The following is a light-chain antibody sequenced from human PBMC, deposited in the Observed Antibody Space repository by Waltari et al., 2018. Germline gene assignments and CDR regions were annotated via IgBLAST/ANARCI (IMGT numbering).Light chain of an antibody. V-gene: IGLV1-44*01. J-gene: IGLJ2*01. CDR3: ASWDDSLSSVV. CDR2: TNS. Sequence: QSVLTQPPSASGTPGPKVTISCSGSSSNIGSHPVNLYQQPPGTAPKLLINTNSRRPSGGPDRFSGSKSGTSASLAISWLQSEQEADYYCASWDDSLSSVVFGGGTKLTVL. CDR1: SSNIGSHP.